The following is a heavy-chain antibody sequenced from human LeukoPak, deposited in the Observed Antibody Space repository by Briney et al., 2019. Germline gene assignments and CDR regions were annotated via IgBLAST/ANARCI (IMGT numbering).Heavy chain of an antibody. CDR2: ISYDGSDK. D-gene: IGHD1-26*01. J-gene: IGHJ4*02. CDR3: ARDLSGSYVFDY. CDR1: GFTFSRYG. Sequence: GGSLRLSCAASGFTFSRYGMHWVRQAPGKGQDWVAVISYDGSDKNQADSVKGRFSISRDKAKNTVYLQMNSLRGEDTAVYYCARDLSGSYVFDYWGQGTLVTVSS. V-gene: IGHV3-30-3*01.